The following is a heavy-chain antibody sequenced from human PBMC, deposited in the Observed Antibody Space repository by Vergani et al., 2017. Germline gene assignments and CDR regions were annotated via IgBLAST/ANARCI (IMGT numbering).Heavy chain of an antibody. V-gene: IGHV1-18*01. Sequence: QVQLVQSGAEVKKPGSSVKVSCKASGGTFSSYTISWVRQAPGQGLEWMGWINPNSGGTNYAQKLQGRVTMTTDTATSTAYMELRSLRSDDTAVDYCARKGQGPDYDGMDVWGQGTTVTVSS. CDR1: GGTFSSYT. J-gene: IGHJ6*02. CDR3: ARKGQGPDYDGMDV. CDR2: INPNSGGT.